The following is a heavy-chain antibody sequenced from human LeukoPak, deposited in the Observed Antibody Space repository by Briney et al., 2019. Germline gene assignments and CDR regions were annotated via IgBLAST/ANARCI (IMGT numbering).Heavy chain of an antibody. CDR3: ATSLTFYYYYGIDV. CDR1: GFTFSSYE. CDR2: ISSSGSTI. J-gene: IGHJ6*02. V-gene: IGHV3-48*03. Sequence: PGGSLRLSCAASGFTFSSYEMNWVRQAPGKGLEWVSYISSSGSTIYYADSVKGRFTISRDNAKNSLYLQMNSLRAEDTAVYYCATSLTFYYYYGIDVWGQGTTVTVSS. D-gene: IGHD3-9*01.